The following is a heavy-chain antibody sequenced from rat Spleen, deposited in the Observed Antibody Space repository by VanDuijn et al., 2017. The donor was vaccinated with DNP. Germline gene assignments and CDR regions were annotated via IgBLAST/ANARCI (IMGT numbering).Heavy chain of an antibody. CDR2: INKHSSII. CDR3: AKGPNYGGWSDYFDY. D-gene: IGHD1-11*01. Sequence: EVLLVESDGGLVQPGRSLKLSCAVSGFTFSDYYMAWVRPAPGKGLEWIGQINKHSSIINYIPSLKEKITISRDNAQNTLYLQMSKLGSEDTAIYYCAKGPNYGGWSDYFDYWGQGVMVTVSS. V-gene: IGHV4-2*01. CDR1: GFTFSDYY. J-gene: IGHJ2*01.